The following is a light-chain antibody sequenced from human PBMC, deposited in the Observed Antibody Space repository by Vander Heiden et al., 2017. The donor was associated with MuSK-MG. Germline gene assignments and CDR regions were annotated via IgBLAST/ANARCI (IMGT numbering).Light chain of an antibody. Sequence: AIRMTQSPSSFSASTGDRVTITCRASQGISSYLAWYQQKPGKAPKLRIYAASTLQSGVPSRFSGSGSGTDFTLTISCLQSEDFATYYCQQYYSYLITFGQGTRLEIK. CDR1: QGISSY. V-gene: IGKV1-8*01. CDR2: AAS. CDR3: QQYYSYLIT. J-gene: IGKJ5*01.